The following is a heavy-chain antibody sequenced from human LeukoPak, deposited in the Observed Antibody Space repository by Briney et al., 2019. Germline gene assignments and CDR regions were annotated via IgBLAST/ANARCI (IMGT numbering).Heavy chain of an antibody. CDR2: IYQSWST. V-gene: IGHV4-38-2*02. CDR1: GYSISSGYY. Sequence: KASETLSLTCTVSGYSISSGYYRGWIRHPPGKGLEWIGRIYQSWSTYYNPSLKRRVNISIDTSENQFSLKLSSVTAADTDVYYCASHYGDRDYWGQGPLVTVSS. D-gene: IGHD4-17*01. CDR3: ASHYGDRDY. J-gene: IGHJ4*02.